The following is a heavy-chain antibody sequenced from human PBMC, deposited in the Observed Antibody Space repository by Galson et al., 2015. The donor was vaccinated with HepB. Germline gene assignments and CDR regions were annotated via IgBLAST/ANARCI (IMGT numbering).Heavy chain of an antibody. D-gene: IGHD1-26*01. J-gene: IGHJ5*02. CDR2: IIPIFGTA. Sequence: SVKVSCKASGGTFSSYAISWVRQAPGQGLEWMGGIIPIFGTANYAQKFQGRVTITADESTSTAYMELSSLRSEDTAVYYCARESGSYHGWFDPWGQGTLVTVSS. CDR3: ARESGSYHGWFDP. CDR1: GGTFSSYA. V-gene: IGHV1-69*13.